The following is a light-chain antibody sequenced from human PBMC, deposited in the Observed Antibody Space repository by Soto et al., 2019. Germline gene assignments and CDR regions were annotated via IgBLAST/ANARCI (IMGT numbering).Light chain of an antibody. CDR2: DTS. J-gene: IGKJ5*01. CDR3: QQYNNWPPIT. Sequence: EIALTQSPATLSVSPGERPTPSCRASQSVSIKLAWYQQKPGQAHRLLIYDTSTRATGIPARFSGSGSGTEFTLTISSLQSEDFAVYYCQQYNNWPPITFGQGTRLEIK. CDR1: QSVSIK. V-gene: IGKV3-15*01.